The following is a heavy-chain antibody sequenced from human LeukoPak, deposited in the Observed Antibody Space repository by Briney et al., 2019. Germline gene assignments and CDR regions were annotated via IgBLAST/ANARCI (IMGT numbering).Heavy chain of an antibody. D-gene: IGHD2-21*01. V-gene: IGHV3-7*01. Sequence: GGSLRLSCEASGFTFSSYWMTWVRQAPGKGLEWVANIKQDGSAKFYVDSVKGRFTISRDNAKNSLYLQMNGLRAEDTAVYYCARAINVDVWGQGTTVTVSS. J-gene: IGHJ6*02. CDR3: ARAINVDV. CDR1: GFTFSSYW. CDR2: IKQDGSAK.